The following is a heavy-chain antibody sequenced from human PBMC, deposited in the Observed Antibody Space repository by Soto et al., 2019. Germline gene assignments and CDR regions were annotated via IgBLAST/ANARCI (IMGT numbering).Heavy chain of an antibody. J-gene: IGHJ6*02. CDR2: INPSGGST. D-gene: IGHD1-1*01. CDR3: ARDVGTTGTYDRASYGMDV. V-gene: IGHV1-46*01. CDR1: GYTFTSYY. Sequence: ASLKVSCKASGYTFTSYYMHWVRQAPGQGLEWMGIINPSGGSTSYAQKFQGRVTMTRDTSTSTVYMELSSLRSEDTAVYYCARDVGTTGTYDRASYGMDVWGQGTTVTVSS.